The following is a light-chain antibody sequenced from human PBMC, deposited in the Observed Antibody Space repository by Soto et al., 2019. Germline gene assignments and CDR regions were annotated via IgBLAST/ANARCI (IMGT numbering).Light chain of an antibody. CDR2: EVS. V-gene: IGLV2-14*01. CDR1: RSDIGAYNY. CDR3: FSFTTDWTHV. Sequence: QSGLTQPPSVSGSPGQSITISCTGSRSDIGAYNYVSWFQQYPGKAPKLIISEVSNRPSGVSNRFSGSKSGTAASLTISGLQTVDEADYFCFSFTTDWTHVFGTGSKVTVL. J-gene: IGLJ1*01.